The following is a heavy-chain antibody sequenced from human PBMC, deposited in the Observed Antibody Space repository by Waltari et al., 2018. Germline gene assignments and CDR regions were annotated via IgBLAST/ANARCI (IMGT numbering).Heavy chain of an antibody. CDR3: ARVPTVVNEAQVDY. V-gene: IGHV4-34*01. CDR1: GGSFSGYY. Sequence: QVQLQQWGAGLLKPSETLSLTCAVYGGSFSGYYWSWIRQPPGKGLEWIGEINHSGSTNYNPSRKSRVTISVDTSKNQFSLKLSSVTAADTAVYYCARVPTVVNEAQVDYWGQGTLVTVSS. D-gene: IGHD4-17*01. J-gene: IGHJ4*02. CDR2: INHSGST.